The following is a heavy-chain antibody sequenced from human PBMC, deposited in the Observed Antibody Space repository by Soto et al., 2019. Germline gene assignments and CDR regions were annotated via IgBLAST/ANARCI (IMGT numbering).Heavy chain of an antibody. CDR1: GGSISSSSYY. Sequence: SETLSLTCTVSGGSISSSSYYWGWIRQPPGKGLEWIGSIYYSGSTYYNPSLKSRVTISVDTSKNQFSLKLSSVTAADTAVYYCSRTSSSSSLPFDYWGQGTLVTVSS. J-gene: IGHJ4*02. V-gene: IGHV4-39*01. CDR2: IYYSGST. CDR3: SRTSSSSSLPFDY. D-gene: IGHD6-6*01.